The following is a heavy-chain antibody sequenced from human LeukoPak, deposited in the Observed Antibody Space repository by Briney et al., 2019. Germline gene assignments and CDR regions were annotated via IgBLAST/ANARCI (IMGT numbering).Heavy chain of an antibody. J-gene: IGHJ4*02. CDR3: ARHYYDSSGYYYFDY. Sequence: SETLSLTCTVSGGSISGYYWSWIRQPPGKGLEYIGYIYYSGSTDYNPSLKSRITISVDTSKNQFSLKLSSVAAADTAVYYCARHYYDSSGYYYFDYCGQGTLVTVSS. V-gene: IGHV4-59*08. CDR1: GGSISGYY. CDR2: IYYSGST. D-gene: IGHD3-22*01.